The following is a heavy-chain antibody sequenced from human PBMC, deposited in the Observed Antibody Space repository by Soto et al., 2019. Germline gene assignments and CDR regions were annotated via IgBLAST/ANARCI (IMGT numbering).Heavy chain of an antibody. CDR3: ARLESRFGYYDRSSYYYYYGMDV. CDR2: IDPSDSYT. CDR1: GYSFTSYW. D-gene: IGHD3-22*01. J-gene: IGHJ6*02. Sequence: GESLKISCKGSGYSFTSYWISWVRQMPGKGLEWMGRIDPSDSYTNYSPSFQGHVTISADKSISTAYLQWSSLKASDTAMYYCARLESRFGYYDRSSYYYYYGMDVWGQGTTVTVSS. V-gene: IGHV5-10-1*01.